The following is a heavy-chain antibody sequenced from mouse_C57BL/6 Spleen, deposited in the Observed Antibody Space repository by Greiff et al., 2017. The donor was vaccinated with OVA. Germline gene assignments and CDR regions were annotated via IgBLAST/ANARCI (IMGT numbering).Heavy chain of an antibody. J-gene: IGHJ4*01. CDR2: ISSGSSTI. V-gene: IGHV5-17*01. CDR1: GFTFSDYG. Sequence: EVQVVESGGGLVKPGGSLKLSCAASGFTFSDYGMHWVRQAPEKGLEWVAYISSGSSTIYYADTVKGRFTISRDNAKNTLFLQMTSLRSEDTAMYYCASDLKYAMDYWGQGTSVTVSS. CDR3: ASDLKYAMDY.